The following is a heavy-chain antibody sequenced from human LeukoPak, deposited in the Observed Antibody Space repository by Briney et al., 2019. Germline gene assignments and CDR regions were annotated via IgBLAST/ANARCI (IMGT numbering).Heavy chain of an antibody. CDR3: ARAGQDCSATSCSVFDY. Sequence: GGSLRLSCAASGFTFSSYGMHWVRQAPGKGLEWVAVVSYDGSDIYYADSVKGRFTISRDNSKNTLYLQMNSLRAEDTAVYHCARAGQDCSATSCSVFDYWGQGTLVTVSS. CDR2: VSYDGSDI. D-gene: IGHD2-2*01. CDR1: GFTFSSYG. J-gene: IGHJ4*02. V-gene: IGHV3-30*03.